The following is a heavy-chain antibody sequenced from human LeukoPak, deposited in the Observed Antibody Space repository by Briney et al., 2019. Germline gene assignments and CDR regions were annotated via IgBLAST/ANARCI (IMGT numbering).Heavy chain of an antibody. CDR2: ISSSSSYI. V-gene: IGHV3-21*01. D-gene: IGHD3-3*01. CDR3: ARARYRFLEWLLSTTLDY. J-gene: IGHJ4*02. Sequence: PGGSLRLSCAASGFTFSSYSMNWVRQAPGKGLEWVSSISSSSSYIYYADSVKGGFTISRDNAKNSLYLQMNSLRAEDTAVYYCARARYRFLEWLLSTTLDYWGQGTLVTVSS. CDR1: GFTFSSYS.